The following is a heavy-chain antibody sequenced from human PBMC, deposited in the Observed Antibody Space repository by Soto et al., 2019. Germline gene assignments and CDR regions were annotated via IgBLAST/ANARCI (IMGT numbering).Heavy chain of an antibody. CDR3: ARGYCSSTICYIWDNWFDP. D-gene: IGHD2-2*02. Sequence: SETLSLTCTVSGGSISSYYWSWIRQPPGKGLEWIGYIYYSGRTNYNPSLKSRVTISVDKSKNQFSLKLSSVTAADTAVYYCARGYCSSTICYIWDNWFDPWGQGTLVTVSS. J-gene: IGHJ5*02. CDR1: GGSISSYY. CDR2: IYYSGRT. V-gene: IGHV4-59*01.